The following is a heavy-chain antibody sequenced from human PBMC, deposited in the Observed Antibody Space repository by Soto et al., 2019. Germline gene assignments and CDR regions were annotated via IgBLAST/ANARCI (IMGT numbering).Heavy chain of an antibody. V-gene: IGHV3-53*01. D-gene: IGHD3-16*02. J-gene: IGHJ6*02. CDR2: IYSGGST. CDR3: ARDQGDXVWGSYRYPSEDHGMDV. CDR1: GFTVSSNY. Sequence: GGSLRLSCAASGFTVSSNYMSWVRQAPGKGLEWVSVIYSGGSTYYADSVKGRFTISRDNSKNTLYLQMNSLRAEDTAVYYCARDQGDXVWGSYRYPSEDHGMDVWGQGTTVTVSS.